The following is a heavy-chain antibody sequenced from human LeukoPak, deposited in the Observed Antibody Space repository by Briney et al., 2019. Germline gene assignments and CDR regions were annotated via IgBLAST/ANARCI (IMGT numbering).Heavy chain of an antibody. V-gene: IGHV2-5*02. CDR2: IYGDDNK. J-gene: IGHJ4*02. D-gene: IGHD4-17*01. Sequence: SGPTLLRPTQTLTLTCTFSGFSLTTSGVVVGWVRQPPGKALEWVAFIYGDDNKRYSPSLKSRLTITKDTSKNQVVLTMTNVDPVDTATYYCVHRTTVTSFDYWGQGTLVTVSS. CDR1: GFSLTTSGVV. CDR3: VHRTTVTSFDY.